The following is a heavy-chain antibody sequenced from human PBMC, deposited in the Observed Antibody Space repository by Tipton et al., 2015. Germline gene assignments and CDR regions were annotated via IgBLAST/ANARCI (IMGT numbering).Heavy chain of an antibody. CDR2: ISHSGST. D-gene: IGHD3-16*01. CDR3: ARIRGRYVMDY. J-gene: IGHJ4*02. V-gene: IGHV4-38-2*02. Sequence: TLSLTCTISTYSISRDSYWGWIRQPPGKGLEWIGAISHSGSTYYNPSLKSRVTISVDTSKNQFFLNLSSVTAADTAVYYCARIRGRYVMDYWGQGTLVTVSS. CDR1: TYSISRDSY.